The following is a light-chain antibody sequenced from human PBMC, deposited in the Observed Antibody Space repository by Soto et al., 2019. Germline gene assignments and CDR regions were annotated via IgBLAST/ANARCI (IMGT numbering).Light chain of an antibody. Sequence: IQMTQSPSSLSASVGDRVTLTCQASQDISNYLNWYQKQPGKAPKLLIYDASKLKIGVPSRFRGSGSGTDFSLTITSLQPEDIGTYYCQQYDNLPSFGGGTKV. CDR2: DAS. J-gene: IGKJ4*01. V-gene: IGKV1-33*01. CDR1: QDISNY. CDR3: QQYDNLPS.